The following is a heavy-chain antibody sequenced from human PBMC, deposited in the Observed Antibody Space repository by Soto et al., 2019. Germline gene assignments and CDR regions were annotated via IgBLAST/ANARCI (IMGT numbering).Heavy chain of an antibody. CDR2: IYYSGST. Sequence: QLQLQESGPGLVKPSETLSRTCTVSGGSISSSSYYCVWIRHPPGKGLEWIGSIYYSGSTYYNPSLRSRVTISVDTSKNQVSLTQSSVTGAGTAVYYCARTKASIAARLVDYCGQGTLVTVCS. J-gene: IGHJ4*02. V-gene: IGHV4-39*01. D-gene: IGHD6-6*01. CDR3: ARTKASIAARLVDY. CDR1: GGSISSSSYY.